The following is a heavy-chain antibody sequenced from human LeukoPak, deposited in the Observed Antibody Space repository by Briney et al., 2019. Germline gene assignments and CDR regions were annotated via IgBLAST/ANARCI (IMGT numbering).Heavy chain of an antibody. V-gene: IGHV1-8*03. CDR1: GYTFTSYD. CDR2: MNPNSGNT. D-gene: IGHD3-9*01. J-gene: IGHJ4*02. CDR3: ARGNYDILTGYYPFDY. Sequence: ASVKVSCKASGYTFTSYDINWVRQATGQGLEWMGWMNPNSGNTGYAQKFQGRVTITRNTSISTAYMELSSLRSEDTAVYYCARGNYDILTGYYPFDYWGQGTLVTVSS.